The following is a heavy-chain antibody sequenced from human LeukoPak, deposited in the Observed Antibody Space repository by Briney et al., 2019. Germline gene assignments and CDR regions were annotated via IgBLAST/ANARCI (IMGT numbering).Heavy chain of an antibody. V-gene: IGHV3-11*01. CDR3: ARALVISTAGSEFDP. Sequence: GGSLRLSCAASGFTFSDYYMSWIRQAPGKGLEWVSYISSSGSTIYYADSVKGRFTISRDNAKNSLYLQMNSLRAEDTAAYYCARALVISTAGSEFDPWGQGTLVTVSS. J-gene: IGHJ5*02. CDR1: GFTFSDYY. D-gene: IGHD3-22*01. CDR2: ISSSGSTI.